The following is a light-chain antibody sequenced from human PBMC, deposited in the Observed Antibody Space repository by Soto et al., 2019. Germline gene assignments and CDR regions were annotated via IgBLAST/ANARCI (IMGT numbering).Light chain of an antibody. V-gene: IGKV3-20*01. CDR2: GAS. J-gene: IGKJ2*01. CDR3: QQYGSSPRVYT. CDR1: QSVSSSY. Sequence: EIVLTQSPGTLSLSPGERATLSCRASQSVSSSYLAWYQQKPGQAPRLLIYGASSRATGIPDRFSGSGSGTDCTLTISRLEPEDFAVYYCQQYGSSPRVYTFGQGTKLEIK.